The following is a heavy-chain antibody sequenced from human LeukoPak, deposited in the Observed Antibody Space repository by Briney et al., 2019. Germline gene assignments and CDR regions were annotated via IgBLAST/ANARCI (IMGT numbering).Heavy chain of an antibody. Sequence: GESLKISCKGSGNSFTSYWIGWMRQMPGKGLEWMGIIYPGDSDTRYSPSFQGQVTISADKSISTAYLQLRSLKATEPAINYCARHTLEMATIGSIDYWGQGTLVTVSS. CDR2: IYPGDSDT. CDR1: GNSFTSYW. V-gene: IGHV5-51*01. J-gene: IGHJ4*02. CDR3: ARHTLEMATIGSIDY. D-gene: IGHD5-24*01.